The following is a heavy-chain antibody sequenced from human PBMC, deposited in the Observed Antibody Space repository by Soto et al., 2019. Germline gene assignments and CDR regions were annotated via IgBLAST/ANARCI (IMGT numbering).Heavy chain of an antibody. V-gene: IGHV3-23*01. Sequence: GALGLACAASGFTFSSYAMSWVRQAPGKGLEWVSAISGSGGSTYYADSVKGRFTISRDNSKNTLYLQMNGLRAEDTAVYYCAKDPLEIQLWPKYYFDYWGQGTLVTVSS. CDR2: ISGSGGST. J-gene: IGHJ4*02. CDR3: AKDPLEIQLWPKYYFDY. D-gene: IGHD5-18*01. CDR1: GFTFSSYA.